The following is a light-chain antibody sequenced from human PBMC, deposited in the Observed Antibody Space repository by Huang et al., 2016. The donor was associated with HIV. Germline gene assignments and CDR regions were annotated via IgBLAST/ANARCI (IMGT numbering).Light chain of an antibody. Sequence: EIVLTQSPATLSLSPGERATLSCRASQHISGDLAWYQQKPGQAPRLLIYDASLRATGIPVRFSGSGSGTDFTFSISSLEPEDFAFYYCQQRAGWPLTFGGGTKVEIK. V-gene: IGKV3-11*01. CDR2: DAS. CDR3: QQRAGWPLT. CDR1: QHISGD. J-gene: IGKJ4*01.